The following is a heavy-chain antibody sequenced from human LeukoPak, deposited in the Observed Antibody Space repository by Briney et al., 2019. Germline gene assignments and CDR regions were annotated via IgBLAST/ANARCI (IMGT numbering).Heavy chain of an antibody. D-gene: IGHD5-18*01. CDR1: GGSISSSSYY. CDR2: IYYSGSS. CDR3: ARHVDTATDYFDY. Sequence: PSETLSLTCTVSGGSISSSSYYWGWIRQPPGKGLEWSGSIYYSGSSYYNPSLKSRVTISVHTSKNQFSLKLSSVPAADTAVYYCARHVDTATDYFDYWGQGTLVTVSS. J-gene: IGHJ4*02. V-gene: IGHV4-39*01.